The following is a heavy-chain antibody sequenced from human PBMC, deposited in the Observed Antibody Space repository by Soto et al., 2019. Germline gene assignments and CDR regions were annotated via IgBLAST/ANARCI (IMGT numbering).Heavy chain of an antibody. D-gene: IGHD6-6*01. CDR1: GYTFTSYG. V-gene: IGHV1-18*01. Sequence: ASVKVSCKASGYTFTSYGISWVRQAPGQGLEWRGWISAYNGNTNYAQKLQGRVTMTTDTSTSTAYMELRSLRSDDTAVYYCARVISSSSLVDWFDPWGQGTLVTVSS. CDR3: ARVISSSSLVDWFDP. CDR2: ISAYNGNT. J-gene: IGHJ5*02.